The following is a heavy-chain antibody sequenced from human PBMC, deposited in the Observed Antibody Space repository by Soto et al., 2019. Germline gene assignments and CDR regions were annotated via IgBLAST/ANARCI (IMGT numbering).Heavy chain of an antibody. J-gene: IGHJ6*02. V-gene: IGHV4-30-2*01. CDR2: IYHSGST. CDR3: ARFVRSCSGTTCYTRADV. Sequence: SETLSLTCAVSGGSISSGGYSWSWIRQPPGKGLEWIGYIYHSGSTYYNPSLKSRVTISVDRSKNQFSLKLSSVTAADTAVYYCARFVRSCSGTTCYTRADVWGQGTTVTVSS. CDR1: GGSISSGGYS. D-gene: IGHD2-2*02.